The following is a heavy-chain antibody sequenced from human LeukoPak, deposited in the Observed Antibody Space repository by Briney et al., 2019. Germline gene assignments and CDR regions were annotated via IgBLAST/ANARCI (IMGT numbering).Heavy chain of an antibody. CDR3: ARALYDFWSGYYQGGLGY. V-gene: IGHV3-30-3*01. CDR1: GFTFSSYA. D-gene: IGHD3-3*01. J-gene: IGHJ4*02. Sequence: GGSLRLSCAASGFTFSSYAMHWVRQAPGKGLEWVAVMSYDGSNKYYADSVKGRFTISRDNSKNTLYLQMNSLRAEDTAVYYCARALYDFWSGYYQGGLGYWGQGTLVTVSS. CDR2: MSYDGSNK.